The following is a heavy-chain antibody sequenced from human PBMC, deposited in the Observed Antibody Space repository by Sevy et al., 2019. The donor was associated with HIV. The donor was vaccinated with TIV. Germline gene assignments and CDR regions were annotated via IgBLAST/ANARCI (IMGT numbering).Heavy chain of an antibody. J-gene: IGHJ4*02. CDR2: VSISGDNT. CDR3: AKDLYASGIFGY. V-gene: IGHV3-23*01. D-gene: IGHD3-10*01. Sequence: GGSLRLSCAASGFTFSSYAVSWFRQDPGKGLEWVSGVSISGDNTYYADSVKGRFTISRDNSKNTLYLQMDSLRAEDTAVYYCAKDLYASGIFGYWGQGTLVTVSS. CDR1: GFTFSSYA.